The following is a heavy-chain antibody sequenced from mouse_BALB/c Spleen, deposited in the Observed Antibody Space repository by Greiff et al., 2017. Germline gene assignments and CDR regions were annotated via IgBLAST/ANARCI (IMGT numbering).Heavy chain of an antibody. D-gene: IGHD1-1*01. V-gene: IGHV2-4-1*01. J-gene: IGHJ4*01. CDR2: IWSGGST. CDR3: ARKISYYYGSSYNYAMDY. CDR1: GFSLTSYG. Sequence: QVQLQQSGPGLVQPSQSLSITCTVSGFSLTSYGVHWVRQSPGKGLEWLGVIWSGGSTDYNAAFISRLSISKDNSKSQVFFKMNSLQADDTAIYYCARKISYYYGSSYNYAMDYWGQGTSVTVSS.